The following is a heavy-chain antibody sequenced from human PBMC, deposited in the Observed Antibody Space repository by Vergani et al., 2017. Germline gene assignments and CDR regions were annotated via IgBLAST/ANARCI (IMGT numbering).Heavy chain of an antibody. V-gene: IGHV4-34*01. CDR2: INHSGST. CDR3: ASNRITFGGVMGIFDY. J-gene: IGHJ4*02. Sequence: QVQLQQWGAGLLKPSETLSLTCAVYGGSFSGYYWSWTRQPPGKGLEWIGEINHSGSTNYNPSLKSRVTISVDTSKNQFSLKLSSVTAADTAVYYCASNRITFGGVMGIFDYWGQGTLVTVSS. D-gene: IGHD3-16*01. CDR1: GGSFSGYY.